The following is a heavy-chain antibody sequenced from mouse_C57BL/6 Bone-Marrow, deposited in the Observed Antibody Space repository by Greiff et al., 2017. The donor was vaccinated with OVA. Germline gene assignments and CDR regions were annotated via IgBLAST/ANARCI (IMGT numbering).Heavy chain of an antibody. V-gene: IGHV5-6*01. CDR2: ISSGGSYT. D-gene: IGHD2-4*01. CDR1: GFTFSSYG. Sequence: EVQLQESGGDLVKPGGSLKLSCAASGFTFSSYGMSWVRQTPDKRLEWVATISSGGSYTYYPDSVKGRFTISRDNAKNTLYLQMSSLKSEDTAMYYCARPNDYGYWGQGTSVTVSS. J-gene: IGHJ4*01. CDR3: ARPNDYGY.